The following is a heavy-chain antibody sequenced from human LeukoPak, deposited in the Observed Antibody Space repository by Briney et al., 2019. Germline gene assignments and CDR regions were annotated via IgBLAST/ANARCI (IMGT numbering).Heavy chain of an antibody. CDR1: GFTFSSYG. Sequence: GGSLRLSCAASGFTFSSYGMHWVRQAPGKGLEWVAFIRCDGSNKYYADSVKGRFTISRDNSKNTLYLQMNSLRAEDTAVYYCAKEVIVVVIGESDAFDIWGQGTMVTVSS. CDR3: AKEVIVVVIGESDAFDI. CDR2: IRCDGSNK. D-gene: IGHD2-21*01. V-gene: IGHV3-30*02. J-gene: IGHJ3*02.